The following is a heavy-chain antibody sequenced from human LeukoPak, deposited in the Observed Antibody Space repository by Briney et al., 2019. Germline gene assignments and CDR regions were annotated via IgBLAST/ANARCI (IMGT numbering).Heavy chain of an antibody. CDR3: AGPAAGTGWFDP. Sequence: GGSLRLSCAASGFTVSSNYMSWVRQAPGKGLEWVSVIYSGGSTYYADSVKGRFTISRDNSKNTLYLQVNSLRAEDTAVYYCAGPAAGTGWFDPWGQGTLVTVSS. CDR2: IYSGGST. CDR1: GFTVSSNY. J-gene: IGHJ5*02. V-gene: IGHV3-66*01. D-gene: IGHD6-13*01.